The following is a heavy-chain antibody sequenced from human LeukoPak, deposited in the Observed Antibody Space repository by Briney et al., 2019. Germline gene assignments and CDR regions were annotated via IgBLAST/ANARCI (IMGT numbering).Heavy chain of an antibody. CDR2: IYPGDFDT. D-gene: IGHD6-13*01. CDR3: ARGIAAAAVTKFDY. J-gene: IGHJ4*02. Sequence: GESLKISCKGSGYSFTNYWIGWVRQMPGKGLEWMGIIYPGDFDTRYSPSFQGQVTISADKSINTAYLQWSSLKASDTAMCYCARGIAAAAVTKFDYWGQGTLVTVSS. V-gene: IGHV5-51*01. CDR1: GYSFTNYW.